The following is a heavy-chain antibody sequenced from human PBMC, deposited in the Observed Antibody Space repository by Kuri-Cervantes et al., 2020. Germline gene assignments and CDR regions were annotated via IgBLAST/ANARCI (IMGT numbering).Heavy chain of an antibody. J-gene: IGHJ6*02. CDR2: IYYSGST. Sequence: SETLSLTCTVSGGSISSSSYYWGWIRQPPGKGLEWIGSIYYSGSTYYNPSLKSRVTISVDTSKNQFSLKLSSVTAADTAVYYCARDRVGYYYGSGSPWTNYYYGMDVWGQGTTVTVSS. V-gene: IGHV4-39*07. CDR3: ARDRVGYYYGSGSPWTNYYYGMDV. D-gene: IGHD3-10*01. CDR1: GGSISSSSYY.